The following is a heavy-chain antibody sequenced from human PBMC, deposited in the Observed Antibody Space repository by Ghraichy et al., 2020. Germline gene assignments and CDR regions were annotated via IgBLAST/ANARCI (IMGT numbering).Heavy chain of an antibody. CDR2: FDPEDGET. V-gene: IGHV1-24*01. CDR1: GYTLTELS. CDR3: ATLPPFPTLGYPYYYYGMDV. D-gene: IGHD5-18*01. Sequence: ASVKVSCKVSGYTLTELSMHWVRQAPGKGLEWMGGFDPEDGETIYAQKFQGRVTMTEDTSTDTAYMELSSLRSEDTAVYYCATLPPFPTLGYPYYYYGMDVWGQGTTVTVSS. J-gene: IGHJ6*02.